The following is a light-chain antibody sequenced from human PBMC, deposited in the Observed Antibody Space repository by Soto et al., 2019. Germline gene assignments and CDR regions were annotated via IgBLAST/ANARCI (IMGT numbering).Light chain of an antibody. Sequence: EIVLTQSPGTLSLSPGERATLSCGASQSVSSSYLAWYQQKPGQAPRLLIYGASSRATGIPDRFSGSGSGTDFTLTISRLEPEDFAVYYCQQYDSSPRTFGPGTKVD. CDR3: QQYDSSPRT. V-gene: IGKV3-20*01. J-gene: IGKJ3*01. CDR2: GAS. CDR1: QSVSSSY.